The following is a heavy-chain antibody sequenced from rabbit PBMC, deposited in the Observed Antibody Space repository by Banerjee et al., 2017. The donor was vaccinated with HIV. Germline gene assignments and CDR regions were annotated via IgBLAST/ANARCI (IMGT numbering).Heavy chain of an antibody. D-gene: IGHD4-1*01. CDR1: GFDFSGSA. CDR2: IYAGSGST. CDR3: ARDSGWSGLDP. Sequence: QQQLVESGGDLVQPGASLTLTCTASGFDFSGSAMYWVRQAPGKGLEWIGCIYAGSGSTYYASWAKGRFTISKTSSTTVTLQMTSLTAADTATYFCARDSGWSGLDPWGPGTLVTVS. J-gene: IGHJ6*02. V-gene: IGHV1S45*01.